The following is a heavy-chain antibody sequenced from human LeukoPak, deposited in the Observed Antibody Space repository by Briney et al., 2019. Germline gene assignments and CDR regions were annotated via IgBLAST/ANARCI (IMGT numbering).Heavy chain of an antibody. D-gene: IGHD2-15*01. V-gene: IGHV3-30*04. CDR1: GFTFSTYT. CDR2: VSYDGTNK. Sequence: PGGSLRLSCAASGFTFSTYTMHWVRQAPGKGLEWVAFVSYDGTNKNYADSVKGRFTISRDNSKNTLYLQMNSLRTEDTAVYYCARRMAANAFDIWGQGTMVT. CDR3: ARRMAANAFDI. J-gene: IGHJ3*02.